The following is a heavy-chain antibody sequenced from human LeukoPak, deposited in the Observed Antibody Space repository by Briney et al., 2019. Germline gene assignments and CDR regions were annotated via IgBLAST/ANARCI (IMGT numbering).Heavy chain of an antibody. J-gene: IGHJ4*02. CDR2: ISSSGSTI. V-gene: IGHV3-48*03. CDR3: ARGGSITNDY. Sequence: GGSLRLSCAASGFTFSSYEMNWVRQAPGKGLEWVSYISSSGSTIYYADSVKGRFTISRDNAKNSLYLQMNSLRAEDMAVYYSARGGSITNDYGGQGTRVTVSS. CDR1: GFTFSSYE. D-gene: IGHD3-16*01.